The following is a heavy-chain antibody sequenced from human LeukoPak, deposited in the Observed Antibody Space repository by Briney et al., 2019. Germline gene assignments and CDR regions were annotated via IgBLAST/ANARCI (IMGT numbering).Heavy chain of an antibody. Sequence: GASVKVSCKASGYTFTGYYMHWVRQAPGQGLEWMGWINPNSGGTNYAQKFQGRVTMTRDTSISTAYMELSRLRSDDTAVYYCARSRTSYYYDSSGYIFDYWGQRTLVTVSS. V-gene: IGHV1-2*02. CDR3: ARSRTSYYYDSSGYIFDY. CDR2: INPNSGGT. J-gene: IGHJ4*02. D-gene: IGHD3-22*01. CDR1: GYTFTGYY.